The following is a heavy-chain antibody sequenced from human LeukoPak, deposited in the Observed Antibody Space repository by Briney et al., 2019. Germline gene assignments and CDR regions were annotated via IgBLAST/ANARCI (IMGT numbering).Heavy chain of an antibody. V-gene: IGHV3-23*01. CDR3: TDLGDYGVG. D-gene: IGHD4-17*01. J-gene: IGHJ4*02. CDR1: EFTFSTYA. CDR2: ISGSGGST. Sequence: GGSLRLSCAASEFTFSTYAMSWVRQAPGKGLEWVSAISGSGGSTYYADSVKGRFTISRDNSKNTLYMEMNSLRAEDTAVYYCTDLGDYGVGWSQGTLVTVSS.